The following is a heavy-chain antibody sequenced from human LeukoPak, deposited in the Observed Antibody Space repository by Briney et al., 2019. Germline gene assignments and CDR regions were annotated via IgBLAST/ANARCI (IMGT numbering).Heavy chain of an antibody. CDR1: GFTFSNYA. J-gene: IGHJ4*02. Sequence: SGGSLRLSCAASGFTFSNYAMRWVRQAPGKGLEWVSAISGSGGSTYYADSVKGRFTISRDNSKNTLFLQMNSLRAEDTAVYYCAKAFTYYYDTSGYYHFDYWGQGTLVTVSS. V-gene: IGHV3-23*01. CDR3: AKAFTYYYDTSGYYHFDY. D-gene: IGHD3-22*01. CDR2: ISGSGGST.